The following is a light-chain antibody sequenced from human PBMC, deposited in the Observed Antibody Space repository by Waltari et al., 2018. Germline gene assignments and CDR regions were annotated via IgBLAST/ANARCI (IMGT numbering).Light chain of an antibody. V-gene: IGKV1-NL1*01. J-gene: IGKJ4*01. CDR3: QQASSYPLT. Sequence: DIQMTQSPPSLSASVGGTVTITCQASQDIGKNLNWYQQKSGRAPKLLIYRASKLQSGIPSRFSGSGSGTDFTLTISSLQPEDFATYSCQQASSYPLTFGGGTKVEIK. CDR2: RAS. CDR1: QDIGKN.